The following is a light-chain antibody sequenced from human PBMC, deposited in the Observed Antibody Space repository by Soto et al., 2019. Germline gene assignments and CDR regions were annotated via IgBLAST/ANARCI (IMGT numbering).Light chain of an antibody. J-gene: IGLJ2*01. CDR2: DVS. CDR1: SSDIGGYNY. CDR3: SSYTTSSPV. Sequence: QSVLTQPASVSGSPGQSITISCTGTSSDIGGYNYVSWYQQHPGKAPKLIIYDVSHRPSGVSNRFSGSKSGNTASLTISGLQAEDEADYFCSSYTTSSPVFGGGTQLTVL. V-gene: IGLV2-14*01.